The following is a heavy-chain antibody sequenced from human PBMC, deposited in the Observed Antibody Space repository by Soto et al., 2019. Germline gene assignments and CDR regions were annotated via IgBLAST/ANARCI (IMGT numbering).Heavy chain of an antibody. V-gene: IGHV3-21*01. J-gene: IGHJ5*02. CDR1: GLNFDDFA. D-gene: IGHD6-13*01. CDR2: ISSNSAYI. Sequence: PGGSLRLSCVGTGLNFDDFAMHWVRQAPGKGLEWVSTISSNSAYIYYTDALRGRFTISRDNAKNSLHLQMNSLRAEDTAVYYCTRDASRDSSARGWFDPWGPGTLVTVS. CDR3: TRDASRDSSARGWFDP.